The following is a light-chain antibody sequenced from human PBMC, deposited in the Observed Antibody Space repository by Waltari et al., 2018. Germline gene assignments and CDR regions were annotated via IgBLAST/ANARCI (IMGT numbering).Light chain of an antibody. CDR2: DAS. J-gene: IGKJ4*01. CDR1: QCVDIY. Sequence: EILMTQSPATLSVSSGERSTLSCRASQCVDIYLAWYQVKPGHPPRLLIFDASTRATGVPDTFRGTGSGTEFTLTISSLQSVDFAVYYCQQYDSWPLTFGGGTKVEI. V-gene: IGKV3-15*01. CDR3: QQYDSWPLT.